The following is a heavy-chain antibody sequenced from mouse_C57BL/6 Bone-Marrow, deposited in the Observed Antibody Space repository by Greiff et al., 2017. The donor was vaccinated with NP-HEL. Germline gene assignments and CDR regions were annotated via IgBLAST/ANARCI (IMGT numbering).Heavy chain of an antibody. V-gene: IGHV2-4*01. J-gene: IGHJ3*01. Sequence: VQLVESGPGLVQPSQSLSITCTVSGFSLTSYGVHWVRQPPGKGLEWLGVIWSGGSTDYNAAFISRLSISKDNSKSQVFFKMNSLQADDTAIYYCAKNGYYGNYGFAYWGQGTLVTVSA. CDR2: IWSGGST. CDR3: AKNGYYGNYGFAY. CDR1: GFSLTSYG. D-gene: IGHD2-1*01.